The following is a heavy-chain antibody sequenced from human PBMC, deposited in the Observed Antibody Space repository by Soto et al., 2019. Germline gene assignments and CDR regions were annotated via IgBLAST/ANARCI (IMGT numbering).Heavy chain of an antibody. Sequence: QVQLVQSGAEVKKSGASVKVSCKASGYTFSSYTISWVRQAPGQGLEWMGWISAYNGNTKYAHKHQDRVTMTTDTSTNTAYMELRSLRSDDTAVYFCARDSPPFDYWGQGTLVTVSS. CDR1: GYTFSSYT. V-gene: IGHV1-18*01. CDR3: ARDSPPFDY. J-gene: IGHJ4*02. CDR2: ISAYNGNT.